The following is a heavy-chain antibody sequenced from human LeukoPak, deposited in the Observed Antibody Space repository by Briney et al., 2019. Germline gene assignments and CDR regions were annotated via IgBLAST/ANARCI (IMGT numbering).Heavy chain of an antibody. J-gene: IGHJ4*02. CDR3: AHSGCGSTSCHDY. V-gene: IGHV2-5*02. CDR1: GFSLISSVIG. D-gene: IGHD2-2*01. CDR2: IYWDDDK. Sequence: GSGSTLVKPTQTLTLTCPFSGFSLISSVIGLDLIPKPPTNSLELLALIYWDDDKRYSPSLKSRLTITKDTSKNQVVLTMTNMDPVDTATYYCAHSGCGSTSCHDYWGQGTLVTVSS.